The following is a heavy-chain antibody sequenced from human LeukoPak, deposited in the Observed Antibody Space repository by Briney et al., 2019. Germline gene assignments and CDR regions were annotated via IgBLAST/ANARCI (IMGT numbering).Heavy chain of an antibody. J-gene: IGHJ4*02. CDR3: AKDGYSSSPVYFDY. CDR1: GFTFSSYG. D-gene: IGHD6-13*01. Sequence: SGGTLGLSCAASGFTFSSYGMHWVRQAPGKGLEWVAFIRYDGSNKYYADSVKGRFTISRDNSKNTLYLQMNSLRAEDTAVYYCAKDGYSSSPVYFDYWGQGTLVTVSS. CDR2: IRYDGSNK. V-gene: IGHV3-30*02.